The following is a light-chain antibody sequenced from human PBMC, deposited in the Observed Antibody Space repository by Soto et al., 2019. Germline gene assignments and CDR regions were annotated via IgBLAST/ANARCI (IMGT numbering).Light chain of an antibody. J-gene: IGKJ1*01. V-gene: IGKV1-5*01. CDR2: GAS. CDR3: QHYNSHSPT. Sequence: DIHLTQSPSTLSASVGDRVTITCRASQSISTWLAWYQQKPGKAPKLLIYGASTLESGVPSRFSGSGSGTEFTLTISSLQPDDFATFYCQHYNSHSPTFGQGTKVDTK. CDR1: QSISTW.